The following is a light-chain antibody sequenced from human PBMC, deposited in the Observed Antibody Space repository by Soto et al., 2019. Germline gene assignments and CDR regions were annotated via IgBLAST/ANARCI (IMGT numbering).Light chain of an antibody. Sequence: DIQMTQSPSAMSASVGDRVTITCRASQDISTYLAWFQQKPGKVPRRLIYSASTLPSGVPSRFSGIGSGTEFTLTISSLQPEDFATYYCLQYNTYPFPFGPGTKVDV. J-gene: IGKJ3*01. V-gene: IGKV1-17*03. CDR2: SAS. CDR3: LQYNTYPFP. CDR1: QDISTY.